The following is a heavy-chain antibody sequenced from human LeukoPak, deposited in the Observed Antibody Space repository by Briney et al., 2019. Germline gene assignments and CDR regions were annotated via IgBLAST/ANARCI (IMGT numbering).Heavy chain of an antibody. D-gene: IGHD5-24*01. CDR1: GYSFTSYW. CDR3: ARLGPGVEMATMGGDY. CDR2: IDPSDSYT. V-gene: IGHV5-10-1*01. Sequence: GESLKISCKGSGYSFTSYWISWVRQMPGKGLEWMGRIDPSDSYTNYSPSFQGHVTISADKSISTAYLQWSSLEAPDTAMYYCARLGPGVEMATMGGDYWGQGTLVTVSS. J-gene: IGHJ4*02.